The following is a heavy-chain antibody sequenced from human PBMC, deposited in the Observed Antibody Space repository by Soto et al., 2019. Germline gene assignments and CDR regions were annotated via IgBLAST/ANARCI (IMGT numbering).Heavy chain of an antibody. CDR3: ARDEIGITMVRGVSDYYYDYMDV. V-gene: IGHV1-3*01. CDR2: INAGNGNT. J-gene: IGHJ6*03. CDR1: GYTFTSYA. Sequence: GASVKVSCKASGYTFTSYAMHWVRQAPGQRLEWMGWINAGNGNTKYSQKFQGRVTITRDTSASTAYMELSSLRSEDTAVYYCARDEIGITMVRGVSDYYYDYMDVWGKGTTVTVSS. D-gene: IGHD3-10*01.